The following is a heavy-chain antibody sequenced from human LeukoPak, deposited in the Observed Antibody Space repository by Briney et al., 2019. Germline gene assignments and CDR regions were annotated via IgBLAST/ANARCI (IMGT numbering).Heavy chain of an antibody. CDR1: GYTFTNYG. Sequence: ASVTVSCKASGYTFTNYGIGRVRQAPGQGLEWMGWNSAYNGNTNYAQNLQGRVTMTTDTSTSTVYMELRSLRSDDTAVYYCARDPSSFFDYWGQGTLVTVSS. D-gene: IGHD6-13*01. V-gene: IGHV1-18*01. CDR2: NSAYNGNT. CDR3: ARDPSSFFDY. J-gene: IGHJ4*02.